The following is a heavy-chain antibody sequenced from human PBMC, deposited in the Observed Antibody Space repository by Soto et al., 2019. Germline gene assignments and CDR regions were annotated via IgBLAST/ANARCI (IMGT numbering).Heavy chain of an antibody. Sequence: QVQLVQSGAEVKKPGSSVKVSCKASGGTFSSYAISWVRQAPGQGLEWMGGIIPIFGTANYAQKFQGRVTITADEATRKAYMELSSLRSEDTAVYYSAKQGTWYYYDSGGYYQFYYWGQGTLVTVSS. V-gene: IGHV1-69*01. J-gene: IGHJ4*02. CDR1: GGTFSSYA. CDR2: IIPIFGTA. CDR3: AKQGTWYYYDSGGYYQFYY. D-gene: IGHD3-22*01.